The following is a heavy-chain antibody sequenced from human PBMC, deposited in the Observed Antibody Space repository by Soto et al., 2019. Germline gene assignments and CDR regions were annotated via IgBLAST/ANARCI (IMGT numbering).Heavy chain of an antibody. CDR3: ARDVCSGGSCYSNWFDP. J-gene: IGHJ5*02. CDR1: GYTFTSYA. D-gene: IGHD2-15*01. V-gene: IGHV1-3*01. Sequence: GASVKVSCKASGYTFTSYAMHWVRQAPGQRFEWMGWINAGNGNTKYSQKFQGRVTITRDTSASTAYMELSSLSSEDTAVYYCARDVCSGGSCYSNWFDPWGQGTLVTVSS. CDR2: INAGNGNT.